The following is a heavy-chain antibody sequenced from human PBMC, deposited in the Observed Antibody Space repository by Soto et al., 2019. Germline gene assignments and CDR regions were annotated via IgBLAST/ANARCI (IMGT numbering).Heavy chain of an antibody. D-gene: IGHD3-22*01. Sequence: PGGSLRLSCAASGLTXSSYGLHWVRQAPGKGLEWVSVIYSGGSTYYADSVKGRFTISRDNSKNTLYLQMNSLRAEDTAVYYCARDRVESGYPEYFQHWGQGTLVTVSS. CDR1: GLTXSSYG. CDR2: IYSGGST. J-gene: IGHJ1*01. CDR3: ARDRVESGYPEYFQH. V-gene: IGHV3-53*01.